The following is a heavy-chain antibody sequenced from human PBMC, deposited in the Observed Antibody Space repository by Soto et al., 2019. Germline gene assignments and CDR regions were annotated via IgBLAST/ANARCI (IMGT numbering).Heavy chain of an antibody. CDR2: ISAYNGNT. V-gene: IGHV1-18*01. D-gene: IGHD6-19*01. J-gene: IGHJ5*02. CDR3: ARGAAWQWLEFDP. CDR1: GYTFTSYG. Sequence: ASGKFSCEASGYTFTSYGISWVRQAPVQELEWMGCISAYNGNTNYAQKLQGRVTMTTDTSASTAYMELRSLRSDDTAVYYGARGAAWQWLEFDPWGQGTLVAVSS.